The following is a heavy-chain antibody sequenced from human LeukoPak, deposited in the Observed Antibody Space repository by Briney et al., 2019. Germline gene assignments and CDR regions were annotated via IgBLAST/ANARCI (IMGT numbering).Heavy chain of an antibody. CDR3: ARGMTTVLPRGYYYLDV. V-gene: IGHV4-39*02. J-gene: IGHJ6*03. CDR2: IDYSGDT. CDR1: GGSTKNSNYY. Sequence: PSETLSLTCAVSGGSTKNSNYYWTWIRQPPGKGLEWIANIDYSGDTRYNPSLKSRVTISLDTSETHFSLRLTSATAADTAVYYCARGMTTVLPRGYYYLDVWGNGTTVSVSS. D-gene: IGHD4-11*01.